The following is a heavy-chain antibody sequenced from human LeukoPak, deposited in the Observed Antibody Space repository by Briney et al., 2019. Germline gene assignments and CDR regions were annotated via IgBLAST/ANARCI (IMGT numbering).Heavy chain of an antibody. CDR2: IYYSGST. J-gene: IGHJ4*02. CDR3: ASASSGYSIFDY. CDR1: GGSVSSHY. D-gene: IGHD3-22*01. V-gene: IGHV4-59*02. Sequence: PSETLSLTCTVSGGSVSSHYWSWIRQPPGKGLEWIGYIYYSGSTNYNPSLKSRVTISVGTSKNQFSLKLSSVTAADTAVYYCASASSGYSIFDYWGQGTLVTVSS.